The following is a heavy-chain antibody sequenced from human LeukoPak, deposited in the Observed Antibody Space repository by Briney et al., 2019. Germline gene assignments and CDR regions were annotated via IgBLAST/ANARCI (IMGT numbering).Heavy chain of an antibody. D-gene: IGHD1-26*01. CDR1: GGSISSYY. CDR3: AISGSYHEGYFDY. J-gene: IGHJ4*02. Sequence: SETLSLTCTVSGGSISSYYWSWIRQPPGKGLEWIGYIYYSGSTNYNPSLKSRVTISVDTSKNQFSLKLSSVTAADTAVYYCAISGSYHEGYFDYWGQGTLVTVSS. CDR2: IYYSGST. V-gene: IGHV4-59*01.